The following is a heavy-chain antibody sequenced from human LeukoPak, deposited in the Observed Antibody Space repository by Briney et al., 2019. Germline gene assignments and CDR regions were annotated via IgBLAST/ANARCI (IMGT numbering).Heavy chain of an antibody. Sequence: EASVKVSCKASGGTLSSYAISWVRQAPGQGLEWMGGIIPIFGTANYAQKFQGRVTITTDESTSTAYMELSSLSSEDTAVYYCAMSLGPREKDYWGQGTLVPVSS. CDR3: AMSLGPREKDY. CDR2: IIPIFGTA. CDR1: GGTLSSYA. V-gene: IGHV1-69*05. J-gene: IGHJ4*02.